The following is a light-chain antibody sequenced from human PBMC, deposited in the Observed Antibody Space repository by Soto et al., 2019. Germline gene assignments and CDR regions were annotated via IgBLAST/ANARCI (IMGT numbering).Light chain of an antibody. J-gene: IGKJ1*01. Sequence: DTQMTQSPSALSASVGDTVTITCRPSQGISSWLAWYQQKPGKAPKVLIYKASSLESGVPSRFSSSGSGTEFTLTISSLQPDDFATYYCQQYETFSGTFGPGTKVDIK. V-gene: IGKV1-5*03. CDR3: QQYETFSGT. CDR1: QGISSW. CDR2: KAS.